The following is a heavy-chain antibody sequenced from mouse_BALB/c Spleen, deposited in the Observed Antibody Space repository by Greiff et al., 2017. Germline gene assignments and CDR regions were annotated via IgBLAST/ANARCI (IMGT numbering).Heavy chain of an antibody. V-gene: IGHV5-6-5*01. Sequence: EVHLVESGGGLVKPGGSLKLSCAASGFTFSSYAMSWVRQTPEKRLEWVASISSGGSTYYPDSVKGRFTISRDNARNILYLQMSSLRSEDTAMYYCARGGGDYDPFDYWGQGTTLTVSS. D-gene: IGHD2-4*01. CDR2: ISSGGST. J-gene: IGHJ2*01. CDR1: GFTFSSYA. CDR3: ARGGGDYDPFDY.